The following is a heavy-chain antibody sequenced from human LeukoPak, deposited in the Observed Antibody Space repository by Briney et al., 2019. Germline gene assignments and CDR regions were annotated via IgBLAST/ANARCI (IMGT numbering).Heavy chain of an antibody. V-gene: IGHV4-59*08. D-gene: IGHD3-10*01. CDR3: ARYAAGSYYSFDP. Sequence: PSETLSLTCTVSGGSISSYYWGWIRQPPGKGLEWIRYIYYSGSTNYNPSLKSRVTISVDTSKSQFSLKLSSVTTADTALYYCARYAAGSYYSFDPWGQGTLVTVSS. CDR1: GGSISSYY. J-gene: IGHJ5*02. CDR2: IYYSGST.